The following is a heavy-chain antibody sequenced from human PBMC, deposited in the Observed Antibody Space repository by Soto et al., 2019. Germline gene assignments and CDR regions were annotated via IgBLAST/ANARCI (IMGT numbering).Heavy chain of an antibody. CDR1: GYTFTSYS. CDR3: ARGEERDY. V-gene: IGHV1-3*01. Sequence: QVQLVQSGAEVKKPGASVKVSCKASGYTFTSYSIHWVRQVPGQGLEWMGWINAGNGYTKYSQRFQGRVTITTDTSASTAYMELSSLRSEDTAVYYCARGEERDYWGQGTLVTVSS. CDR2: INAGNGYT. J-gene: IGHJ4*02. D-gene: IGHD1-1*01.